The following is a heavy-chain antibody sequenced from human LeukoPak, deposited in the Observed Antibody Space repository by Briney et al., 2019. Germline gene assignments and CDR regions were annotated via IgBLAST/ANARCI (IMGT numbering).Heavy chain of an antibody. J-gene: IGHJ6*03. Sequence: GGSLRLSCAASGFTFSSYWMSWVRQAPGKGLEWVANIKQDGSEKYYVDSVKGRFTISRDNAKNSLYLQMNSLRAEDTAVYYCARDPNREDYYYYMDVWGKGTTVTVSS. CDR1: GFTFSSYW. CDR2: IKQDGSEK. V-gene: IGHV3-7*01. D-gene: IGHD7-27*01. CDR3: ARDPNREDYYYYMDV.